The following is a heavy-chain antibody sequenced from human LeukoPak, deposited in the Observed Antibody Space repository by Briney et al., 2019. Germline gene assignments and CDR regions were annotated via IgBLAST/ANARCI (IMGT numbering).Heavy chain of an antibody. D-gene: IGHD6-6*01. J-gene: IGHJ4*02. CDR1: GFTFSSYA. Sequence: GGSLRLSCAASGFTFSSYAMSWVRQAPGKGLEWVSGISASGGNTHYADSVKGRFTISRDNSKNTLYLQMNSLRAEDTAIYYCARAAYASSSDSWGQGTLVTVSS. V-gene: IGHV3-23*01. CDR3: ARAAYASSSDS. CDR2: ISASGGNT.